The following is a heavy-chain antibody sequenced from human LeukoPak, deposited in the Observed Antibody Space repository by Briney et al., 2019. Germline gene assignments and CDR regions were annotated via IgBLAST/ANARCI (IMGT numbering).Heavy chain of an antibody. CDR3: ARKKGISGPVLDY. CDR1: GFTFSNYA. CDR2: ISGSGGST. D-gene: IGHD6-13*01. Sequence: PGGSLRLSCAASGFTFSNYAMSWVRQAPGKGLEWVSSISGSGGSTYYADSVKGRFTISRDNSKNAVYLQTNSLRAEDTAVYYCARKKGISGPVLDYWGQGTLVTVSS. V-gene: IGHV3-23*01. J-gene: IGHJ4*02.